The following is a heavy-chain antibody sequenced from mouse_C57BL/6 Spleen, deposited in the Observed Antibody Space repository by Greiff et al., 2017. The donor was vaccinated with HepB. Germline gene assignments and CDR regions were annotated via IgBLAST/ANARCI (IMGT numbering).Heavy chain of an antibody. CDR2: IRNKANGYTT. V-gene: IGHV7-3*01. CDR1: GFTFTDYY. Sequence: EVQVVESGGGLVQPGGSLSLSCAASGFTFTDYYMSWVRQPPGKALEWLGFIRNKANGYTTEYSASVKCRFTISRDNSQSILYLQMNALRAEDSATYYCARFYYGNSLDYWGQGTSVTVSS. CDR3: ARFYYGNSLDY. D-gene: IGHD2-1*01. J-gene: IGHJ4*01.